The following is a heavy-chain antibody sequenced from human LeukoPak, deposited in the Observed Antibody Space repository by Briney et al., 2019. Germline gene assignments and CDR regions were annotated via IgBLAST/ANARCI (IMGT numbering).Heavy chain of an antibody. CDR1: GASVSDGNYY. J-gene: IGHJ6*02. Sequence: SETLSLTCSVSGASVSDGNYYWSWIRQPPGKGLEWIGYMFYSESTKYNPSLKSRVTISVDKSKNQFSLHMSSVTAADTAVYYCARHLGPGWHAMDVWGQGTTVTVSS. CDR3: ARHLGPGWHAMDV. D-gene: IGHD2-15*01. V-gene: IGHV4-61*01. CDR2: MFYSEST.